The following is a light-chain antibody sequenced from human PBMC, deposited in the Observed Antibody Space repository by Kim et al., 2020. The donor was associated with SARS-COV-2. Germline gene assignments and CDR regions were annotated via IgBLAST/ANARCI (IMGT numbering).Light chain of an antibody. CDR1: RLRIYY. CDR2: GKN. V-gene: IGLV3-19*01. Sequence: ALGQTVRITCQGDRLRIYYASWYQQKPGQAAVLVIYGKNNRPSGITDRFSGSSSGNTASLTITGAQAEDEADYYCNSRDSSGNHLVFGGGTQLTVL. CDR3: NSRDSSGNHLV. J-gene: IGLJ3*02.